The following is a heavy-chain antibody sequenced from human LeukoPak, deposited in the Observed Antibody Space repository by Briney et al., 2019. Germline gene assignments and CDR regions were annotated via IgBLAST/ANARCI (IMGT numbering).Heavy chain of an antibody. D-gene: IGHD3-22*01. CDR1: GGSISSYY. Sequence: SETLSLTCTVSGGSISSYYWSWIRQPPGKGLEWIGYIYYSGSTNYNPSLKSRVTISVDTSKNQFPLKLSSVTAADTAVYYCARRYDSTLYYYYMDVWGKGTTVTVSS. V-gene: IGHV4-59*08. CDR2: IYYSGST. J-gene: IGHJ6*03. CDR3: ARRYDSTLYYYYMDV.